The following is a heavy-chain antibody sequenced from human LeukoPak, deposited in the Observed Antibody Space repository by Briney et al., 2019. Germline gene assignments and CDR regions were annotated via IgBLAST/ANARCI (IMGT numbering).Heavy chain of an antibody. J-gene: IGHJ4*02. CDR3: AKDSGYSYGHGLDY. CDR2: IGPTGSDR. CDR1: GLTFSTSG. Sequence: GGSLRLSCTASGLTFSTSGFNWVRQAPGKGLEWVASIGPTGSDRYHADSIKGRFTISRDNANNFLYLQMNSLRAEDTAVYYCAKDSGYSYGHGLDYWGQGTLVTVSS. D-gene: IGHD5-18*01. V-gene: IGHV3-21*06.